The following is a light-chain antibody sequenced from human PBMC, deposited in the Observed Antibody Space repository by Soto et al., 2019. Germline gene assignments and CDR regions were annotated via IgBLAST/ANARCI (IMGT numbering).Light chain of an antibody. Sequence: EIVLTQSPASLSWSAWERATLSFRASQTVSNKLAWYQHKPGQAPRLLIYDTSNRATGIPARFSGSGSGTDFTLTISRLEPEDFAVYYCQQYGSSSTFGQGTRLEIK. CDR2: DTS. V-gene: IGKV3-20*01. CDR1: QTVSNK. J-gene: IGKJ5*01. CDR3: QQYGSSST.